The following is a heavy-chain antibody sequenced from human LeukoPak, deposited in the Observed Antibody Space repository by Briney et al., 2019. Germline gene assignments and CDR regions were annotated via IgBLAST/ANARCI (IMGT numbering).Heavy chain of an antibody. CDR1: GFTFSSYW. V-gene: IGHV3-74*01. CDR3: ARDYGSGSYGMDV. Sequence: PGGSLRLSCAASGFTFSSYWMHWVRQAPGKGLVWVSRINSDGSSTSYADSVKGRFTISRDNAKNTLYLQMNSLRAEDTAEYYCARDYGSGSYGMDVWGKGTTVTVSS. J-gene: IGHJ6*04. D-gene: IGHD3-10*01. CDR2: INSDGSST.